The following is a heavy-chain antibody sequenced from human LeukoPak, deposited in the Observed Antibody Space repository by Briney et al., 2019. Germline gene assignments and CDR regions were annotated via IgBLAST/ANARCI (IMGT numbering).Heavy chain of an antibody. CDR1: GFTFKLYW. V-gene: IGHV3-74*01. CDR2: INDDGSDT. Sequence: GGSLRLSCAASGFTFKLYWMHWVSHLPGKRPVWVSRINDDGSDTIYADSVRGRFTISRDDAKNTVYLQMNNLRAEDTAVYYCVRGGPSTWSWGQGTLVTVSS. J-gene: IGHJ5*02. CDR3: VRGGPSTWS. D-gene: IGHD2-15*01.